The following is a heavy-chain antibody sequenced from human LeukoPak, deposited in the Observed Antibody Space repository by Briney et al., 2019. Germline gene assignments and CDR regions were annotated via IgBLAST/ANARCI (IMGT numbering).Heavy chain of an antibody. D-gene: IGHD3-22*01. Sequence: PGGSLRLSCAASGCTFSSYAMHWVRQAPGKGLEWVAVISYDGSNKYYADSVKGRFTISRDNSKNTLYMQMNSLRAEDTAVYYCARDLTYYDSSGYCLDYWGQGTLVTVSS. J-gene: IGHJ4*02. CDR1: GCTFSSYA. CDR3: ARDLTYYDSSGYCLDY. V-gene: IGHV3-30*04. CDR2: ISYDGSNK.